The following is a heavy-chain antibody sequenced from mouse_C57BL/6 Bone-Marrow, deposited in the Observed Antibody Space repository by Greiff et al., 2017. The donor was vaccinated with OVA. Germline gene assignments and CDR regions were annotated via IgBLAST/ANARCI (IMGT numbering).Heavy chain of an antibody. V-gene: IGHV1-54*01. Sequence: VKLQESGAELVRPGTSVKVSCKASGYAFTNYLIEWVKQRPGQGLEWIGVINPGSGGTNYNEKFKGKATLTADKSSSTAYMQLSSLTSEDSAVYFCARYGGLRDFDYWGQGTTLTVSS. J-gene: IGHJ2*01. CDR1: GYAFTNYL. CDR2: INPGSGGT. D-gene: IGHD2-4*01. CDR3: ARYGGLRDFDY.